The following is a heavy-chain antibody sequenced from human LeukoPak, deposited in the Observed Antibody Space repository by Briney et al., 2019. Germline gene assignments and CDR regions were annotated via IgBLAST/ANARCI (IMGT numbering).Heavy chain of an antibody. CDR2: IYHSGST. CDR1: GYSISSGYY. Sequence: SETLSLTCTVSGYSISSGYYWGWIRQPPGKGLEWIGSIYHSGSTYYNPSLKSRVTISVVTSKNQFSLKPSSVTAADTAVYYCARGIFWSGYPFDAFDIWGQGTMVTVSS. D-gene: IGHD3-3*01. J-gene: IGHJ3*02. CDR3: ARGIFWSGYPFDAFDI. V-gene: IGHV4-38-2*02.